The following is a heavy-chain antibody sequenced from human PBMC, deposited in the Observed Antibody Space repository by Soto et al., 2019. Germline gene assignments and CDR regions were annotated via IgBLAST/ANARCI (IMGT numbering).Heavy chain of an antibody. D-gene: IGHD6-6*01. V-gene: IGHV3-11*05. CDR2: ISPGSRYP. Sequence: AGGSLRLSCAGSGFTFGDSYMSWIRQAPGKGLEWLSYISPGSRYPAYADSVKGRFTISRDNAKNSLYLQMNSLRAEDTAVYYCARDHSSSTGTDYWGQGTLVTVSS. CDR3: ARDHSSSTGTDY. J-gene: IGHJ4*02. CDR1: GFTFGDSY.